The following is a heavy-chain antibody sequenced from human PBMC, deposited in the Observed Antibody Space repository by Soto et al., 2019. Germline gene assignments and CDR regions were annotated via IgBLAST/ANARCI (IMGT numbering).Heavy chain of an antibody. J-gene: IGHJ4*02. CDR2: ISGGGSST. Sequence: GGSLRLSCAASGFTFSTYWMHWVRQAPGKGLVWVSRISGGGSSTSYADSVKGRFTISRDNAKNTLYLQMNSLRAEDTAVYYCARDVILRGQGTLVSASS. V-gene: IGHV3-74*01. CDR3: ARDVIL. CDR1: GFTFSTYW.